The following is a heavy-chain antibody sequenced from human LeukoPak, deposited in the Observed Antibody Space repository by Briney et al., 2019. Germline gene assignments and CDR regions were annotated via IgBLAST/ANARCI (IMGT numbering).Heavy chain of an antibody. V-gene: IGHV1-69*13. CDR2: IIPIFGTA. Sequence: ASVKVSCKASGGTFSSYAISWVRQAPGQGLEWMGGIIPIFGTANYAQKFQGRVTITAVESTSTAYMELSSLRSEDTAVYYCAREENYYYDSGGYRFDYWGQGTLVTVSS. J-gene: IGHJ4*02. CDR3: AREENYYYDSGGYRFDY. CDR1: GGTFSSYA. D-gene: IGHD3-22*01.